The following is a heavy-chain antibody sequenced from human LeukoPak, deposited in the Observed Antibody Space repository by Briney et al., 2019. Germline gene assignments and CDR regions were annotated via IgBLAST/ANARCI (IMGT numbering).Heavy chain of an antibody. D-gene: IGHD4/OR15-4a*01. V-gene: IGHV4-59*01. Sequence: PSETLSLTCTVSGGSISCYYWSWIRQPPGKGLEWIGYIYYSGSTNYNPSLKSRVTISVDTSKNQFSLKLSSVTAADTAMYYCARGKVANYYGWSQGTLVTVSS. J-gene: IGHJ4*02. CDR3: ARGKVANYYG. CDR2: IYYSGST. CDR1: GGSISCYY.